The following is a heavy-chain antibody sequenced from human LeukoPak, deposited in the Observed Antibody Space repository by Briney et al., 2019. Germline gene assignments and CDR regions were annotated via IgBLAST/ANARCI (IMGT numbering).Heavy chain of an antibody. V-gene: IGHV3-30*03. Sequence: TGGSLRLSCAASGFTFSSYGMHWVRQAPGKGLEWVAVISYDGSNKYYADSVKGRFTISRDNSKNTLHLQMNSLRAEDTAVYYCAHTYYYDRNWGQGTLVTVSS. J-gene: IGHJ4*02. CDR1: GFTFSSYG. CDR3: AHTYYYDRN. D-gene: IGHD3-22*01. CDR2: ISYDGSNK.